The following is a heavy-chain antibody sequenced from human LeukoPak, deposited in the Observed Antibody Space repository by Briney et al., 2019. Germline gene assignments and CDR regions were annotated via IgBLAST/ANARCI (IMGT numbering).Heavy chain of an antibody. V-gene: IGHV3-33*01. Sequence: GGSLRLSCAASGFTFSSYGMHWVRQAPGKGLEWVAVIWYDGSNKYYADSVKGRFTISRDNSKNTLYPQMNSLRAEDTAVYYCARPFSSGRNDAFDIWGQGTMVTVSS. J-gene: IGHJ3*02. D-gene: IGHD3-10*01. CDR1: GFTFSSYG. CDR3: ARPFSSGRNDAFDI. CDR2: IWYDGSNK.